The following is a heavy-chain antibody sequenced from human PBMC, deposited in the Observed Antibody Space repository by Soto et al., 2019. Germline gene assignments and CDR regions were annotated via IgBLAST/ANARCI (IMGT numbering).Heavy chain of an antibody. J-gene: IGHJ4*03. Sequence: GGSLRLSCASSGFTFSSYAMSWVRQAPGKGLEWVSSVTGRGDGTEYADSVKGRFTISRDNSKNTLYLKLNSLRAEDTAVYYCAKEDIELGVIEYWGQGTMVTVSS. CDR2: VTGRGDGT. CDR3: AKEDIELGVIEY. D-gene: IGHD5-12*01. CDR1: GFTFSSYA. V-gene: IGHV3-23*01.